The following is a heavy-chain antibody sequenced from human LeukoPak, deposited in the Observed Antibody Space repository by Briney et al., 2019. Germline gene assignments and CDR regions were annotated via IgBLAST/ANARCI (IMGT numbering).Heavy chain of an antibody. Sequence: SETLSLTCTVSGGSISSGGYYWSWIRQPPGKGLEWIGYIYHSGSTYYNPSLKSRVTISVDTSKNQFSLKLSSVTAADTAVYYCARDRYYYDSSGYSPPYGYWGQGTLVTVSS. D-gene: IGHD3-22*01. CDR2: IYHSGST. CDR3: ARDRYYYDSSGYSPPYGY. CDR1: GGSISSGGYY. J-gene: IGHJ4*02. V-gene: IGHV4-30-2*01.